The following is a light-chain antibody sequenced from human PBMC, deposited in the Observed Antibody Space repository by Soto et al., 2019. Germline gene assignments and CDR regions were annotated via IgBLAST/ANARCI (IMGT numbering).Light chain of an antibody. V-gene: IGLV2-8*01. CDR1: SSDVGGYNY. J-gene: IGLJ1*01. CDR3: SSYAANTNLV. CDR2: AVS. Sequence: QSALTQPPSASGSLGQSVTISCTGTSSDVGGYNYVSWYQQHPGKAPKLIIYAVSNRSSEVPGRFSGSKSGNTASLTVSGLQAEDEADYVCSSYAANTNLVFGTGTKLTVL.